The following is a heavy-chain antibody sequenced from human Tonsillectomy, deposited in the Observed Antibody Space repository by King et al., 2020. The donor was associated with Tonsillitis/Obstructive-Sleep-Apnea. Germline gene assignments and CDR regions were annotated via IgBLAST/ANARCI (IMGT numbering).Heavy chain of an antibody. D-gene: IGHD6-19*01. V-gene: IGHV3-23*04. CDR2: ISGSGGST. Sequence: VQLVESGGGLVQPGGSLRLSCAASGFTFSSYAMTWVRQAPGKGLEWVSAISGSGGSTYSADFVMGRFTISRDNSKNTLYLQMNTLRAGDTAVYYCAKCPSYSIGWYEGQFDYGGQGTLVTVSS. CDR3: AKCPSYSIGWYEGQFDY. J-gene: IGHJ4*02. CDR1: GFTFSSYA.